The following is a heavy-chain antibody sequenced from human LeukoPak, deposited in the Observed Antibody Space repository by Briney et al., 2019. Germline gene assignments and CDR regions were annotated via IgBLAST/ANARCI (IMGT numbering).Heavy chain of an antibody. CDR3: VKHESGPEY. J-gene: IGHJ4*02. CDR2: ISWNSGSI. Sequence: GGSLRLSCAASGFTFDDYAMHWVRQAPGKGLEWVSGISWNSGSIGYAGSLKGRFTISRDNGKNSLYLQMNSLRVEDTAVYYCVKHESGPEYWGQGTLVTVSS. CDR1: GFTFDDYA. D-gene: IGHD3-3*01. V-gene: IGHV3-9*01.